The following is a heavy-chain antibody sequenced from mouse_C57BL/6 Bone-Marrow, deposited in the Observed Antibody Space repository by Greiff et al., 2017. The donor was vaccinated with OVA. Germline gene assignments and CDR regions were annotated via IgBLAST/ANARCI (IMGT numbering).Heavy chain of an antibody. Sequence: DVKLVESGGGLVKPGGSLKLSCAASGFTFSDYGMHWVRQAPEKGLEWVAYISSGSSTIYYADTVKGRFTISRDNAKNTLFLQMTSLRSEDTAMYYCARDAVTTVVATYFDYWGQGTTLTVSS. D-gene: IGHD1-1*01. J-gene: IGHJ2*01. CDR2: ISSGSSTI. V-gene: IGHV5-17*01. CDR3: ARDAVTTVVATYFDY. CDR1: GFTFSDYG.